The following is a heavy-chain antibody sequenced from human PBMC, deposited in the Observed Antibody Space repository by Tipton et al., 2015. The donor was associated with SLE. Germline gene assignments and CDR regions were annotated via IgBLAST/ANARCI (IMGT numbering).Heavy chain of an antibody. V-gene: IGHV1-18*01. D-gene: IGHD6-19*01. Sequence: QVQLVQSGVEVKKPGASVKVSCKASGYTFTSYSITWVRQAPGQGLEWMGWFSASNGDTNYAQKFQGRVTMTTDTSTNTAYMELRSLRSDDSAVYYCARVSRRRPIIVVGGRLDYWGQGTLVTVSS. CDR3: ARVSRRRPIIVVGGRLDY. CDR2: FSASNGDT. J-gene: IGHJ4*02. CDR1: GYTFTSYS.